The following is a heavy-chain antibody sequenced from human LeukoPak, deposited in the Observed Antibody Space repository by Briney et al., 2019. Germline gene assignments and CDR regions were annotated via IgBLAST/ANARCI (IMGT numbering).Heavy chain of an antibody. CDR2: IRYDGNNK. J-gene: IGHJ6*03. CDR1: GFTFSSYG. D-gene: IGHD2-2*01. CDR3: TRHGATKYCSSTACLDYYYMDV. Sequence: PGGSLRLSCAASGFTFSSYGMHWVRQAPGKGLEWVAFIRYDGNNKYYADSVKGRFTISRDNSKNTLYLQMRSLKTEDTAVYYCTRHGATKYCSSTACLDYYYMDVWGIGTTVTISS. V-gene: IGHV3-30*02.